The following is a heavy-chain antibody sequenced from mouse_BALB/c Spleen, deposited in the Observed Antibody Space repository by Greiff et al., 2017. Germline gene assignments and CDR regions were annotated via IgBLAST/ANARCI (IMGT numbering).Heavy chain of an antibody. CDR3: ARYDRYDVGPFAY. Sequence: EVQLQESGPGLVKPSQSLSLTCTVTGYSITSDYAWNWIRQFPGNKLEWMGYISYSGSTSYNPSLKSRISITRDTSKNQFFLQLNSVTTEDTATYYCARYDRYDVGPFAYWGQGTLVTVSA. CDR2: ISYSGST. J-gene: IGHJ3*01. CDR1: GYSITSDYA. D-gene: IGHD2-14*01. V-gene: IGHV3-2*02.